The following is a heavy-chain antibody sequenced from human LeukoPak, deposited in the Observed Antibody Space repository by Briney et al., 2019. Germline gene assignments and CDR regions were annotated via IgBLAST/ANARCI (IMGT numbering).Heavy chain of an antibody. Sequence: GGSLRLSCAASGFTFSSYSMNWVRQAPGKGLEWVSSISSSSSYIYYADSVKGRFTISRDNAKNSLYLQMNSLRAEDTAVYYCAKDGMGSSSWYRYSWFDPWGQGTLVTVSS. CDR3: AKDGMGSSSWYRYSWFDP. V-gene: IGHV3-21*01. D-gene: IGHD6-13*01. CDR1: GFTFSSYS. J-gene: IGHJ5*02. CDR2: ISSSSSYI.